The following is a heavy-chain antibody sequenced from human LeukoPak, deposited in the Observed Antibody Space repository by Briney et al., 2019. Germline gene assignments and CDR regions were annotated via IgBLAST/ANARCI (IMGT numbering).Heavy chain of an antibody. D-gene: IGHD6-13*01. V-gene: IGHV4-59*08. CDR3: ARHATSSSWPFFDY. CDR1: GGSINNFY. Sequence: SETLSLTCTVSGGSINNFYWSWIRKPPGKGLEWIGNIYYSGSTNYNPSLKSRVTISVDTSKIQFSLTLSSVTAADTAIYYRARHATSSSWPFFDYWGQGTLVTVSS. J-gene: IGHJ4*02. CDR2: IYYSGST.